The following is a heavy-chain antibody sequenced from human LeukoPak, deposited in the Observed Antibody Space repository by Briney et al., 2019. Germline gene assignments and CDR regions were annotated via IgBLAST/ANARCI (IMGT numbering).Heavy chain of an antibody. V-gene: IGHV1-69*13. Sequence: SVKVSCKASGGTFSSYAISWVRQAPGQGLEWMGGIIPIFGTANYAQKFQGRVTITADESTSTAYMELSSLRSEDTAVYYCARATKHCSSTSCYGRDYYYYYYMDVWGKGTTVTVSS. CDR2: IIPIFGTA. J-gene: IGHJ6*03. CDR1: GGTFSSYA. D-gene: IGHD2-2*01. CDR3: ARATKHCSSTSCYGRDYYYYYYMDV.